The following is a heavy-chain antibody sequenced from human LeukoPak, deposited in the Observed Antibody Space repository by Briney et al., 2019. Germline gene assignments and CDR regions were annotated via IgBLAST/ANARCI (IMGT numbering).Heavy chain of an antibody. CDR1: GFSFSNYG. D-gene: IGHD2-15*01. CDR3: AKDYTIGYCSGGSCYPDWFDP. J-gene: IGHJ5*02. Sequence: GGSLRLSCAASGFSFSNYGMNWVRQAPGKGLEWVSGIIGSGGTTYYADSVKGRFTISRDNSKNTLYLQMNSLRAEDTAVYYCAKDYTIGYCSGGSCYPDWFDPWGQGTLVTVSS. V-gene: IGHV3-23*01. CDR2: IIGSGGTT.